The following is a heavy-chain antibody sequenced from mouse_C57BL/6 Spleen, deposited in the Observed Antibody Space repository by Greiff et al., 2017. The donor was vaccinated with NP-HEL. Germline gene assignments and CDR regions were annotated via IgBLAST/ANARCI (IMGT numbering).Heavy chain of an antibody. CDR2: INPNYGTT. CDR1: GYSFTDYN. Sequence: EVQLQESGPELVKPGASVKISCKASGYSFTDYNMNWVKQSNGKSLEWIGVINPNYGTTSYNQKFKGKATLTVDQSSSTAYMQLNSLTSEDSAVYYCAREAHYYGSSYVVYYFDYWGQGTTLTVSS. J-gene: IGHJ2*01. V-gene: IGHV1-39*01. D-gene: IGHD1-1*01. CDR3: AREAHYYGSSYVVYYFDY.